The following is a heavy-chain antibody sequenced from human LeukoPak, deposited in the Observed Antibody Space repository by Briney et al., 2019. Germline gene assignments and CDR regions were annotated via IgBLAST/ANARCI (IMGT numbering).Heavy chain of an antibody. J-gene: IGHJ4*02. V-gene: IGHV4-34*01. CDR2: INHGGST. D-gene: IGHD1-26*01. Sequence: PSETLSLTCAVYGGSFSGYYWSWIRQPPGKGLEWIGEINHGGSTNYNPSLKSRVTISVDTSKNQFSLKLSSVTAADTAVYYCARAYRGHGSYWGQGTLVTVSS. CDR3: ARAYRGHGSY. CDR1: GGSFSGYY.